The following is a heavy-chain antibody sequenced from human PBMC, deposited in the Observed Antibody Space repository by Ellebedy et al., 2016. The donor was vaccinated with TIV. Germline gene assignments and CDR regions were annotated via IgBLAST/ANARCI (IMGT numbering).Heavy chain of an antibody. CDR1: GFTFSSYG. Sequence: PGGSLRLSCAASGFTFSSYGMHWVRQAPGKGLEWVAVIWYDGNKKDYADSVRGRFTISRDNSKNTLHLQMNSLRAEDTAVYYCARTRFCSSTRCYYYFDYWGQGTLVTVSS. V-gene: IGHV3-33*08. D-gene: IGHD2-2*01. CDR2: IWYDGNKK. CDR3: ARTRFCSSTRCYYYFDY. J-gene: IGHJ4*02.